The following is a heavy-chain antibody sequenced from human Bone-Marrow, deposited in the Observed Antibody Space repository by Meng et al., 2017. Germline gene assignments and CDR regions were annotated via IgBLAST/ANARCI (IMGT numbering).Heavy chain of an antibody. CDR2: IYWDDDK. CDR3: AHVGVDYDFWSGYWGGYNWFGP. V-gene: IGHV2-5*02. Sequence: SGPTLVKSTQTLTPICTFSGFSLSTSGVGVGWIRQPPGKALEWLALIYWDDDKRYSPSLKSRLTITKDTSKNQVVLTMTNMDPVDTATYYCAHVGVDYDFWSGYWGGYNWFGPWGQGNPVTGYS. D-gene: IGHD3-3*01. J-gene: IGHJ5*02. CDR1: GFSLSTSGVG.